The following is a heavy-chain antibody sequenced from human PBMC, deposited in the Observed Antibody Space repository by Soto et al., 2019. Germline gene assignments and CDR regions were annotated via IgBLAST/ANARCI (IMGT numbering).Heavy chain of an antibody. Sequence: SETLSLTCTVSGGSISSYYWNWIRQPPGKGLEWIGYIYYSGSTDYNPSFKSRVTISVDTSKNQFSLKLNSVTAADTAVYYCARDLWGYCGTDCYPLDVWGQGTTVTVS. J-gene: IGHJ6*02. D-gene: IGHD2-21*02. CDR1: GGSISSYY. V-gene: IGHV4-59*01. CDR3: ARDLWGYCGTDCYPLDV. CDR2: IYYSGST.